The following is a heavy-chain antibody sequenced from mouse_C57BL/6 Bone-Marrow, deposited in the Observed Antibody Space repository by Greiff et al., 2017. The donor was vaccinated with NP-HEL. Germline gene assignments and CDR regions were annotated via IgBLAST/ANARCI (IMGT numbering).Heavy chain of an antibody. CDR3: ARQTPLFPSDDY. V-gene: IGHV1-19*01. CDR1: GYTFTDYY. J-gene: IGHJ2*01. CDR2: INPYNGGT. Sequence: EVQLQQSGPVLVKPGASVKMSCKASGYTFTDYYMNWVKQSHGKSLEWIGVINPYNGGTSYNQKFKGKATLTVDKSSSTAYMELNSLTSEDSAVYYCARQTPLFPSDDYWGQGTTLTVSS.